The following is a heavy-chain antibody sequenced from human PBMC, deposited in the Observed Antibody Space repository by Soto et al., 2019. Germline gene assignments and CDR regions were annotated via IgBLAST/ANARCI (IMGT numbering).Heavy chain of an antibody. CDR2: INHSGST. D-gene: IGHD6-19*01. J-gene: IGHJ4*02. Sequence: PSXTXSLTCAVYGGSFSGYYWSWIRQPPGKGLEWIGEINHSGSTNYNPSLKSRVTISVDTSKNQFSLKLSSVTAADTAVYYCARGRGAVAGTGRLYYFDYWGQGTLVTVSS. CDR1: GGSFSGYY. V-gene: IGHV4-34*01. CDR3: ARGRGAVAGTGRLYYFDY.